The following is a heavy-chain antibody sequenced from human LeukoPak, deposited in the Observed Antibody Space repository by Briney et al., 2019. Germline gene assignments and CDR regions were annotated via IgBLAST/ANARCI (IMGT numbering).Heavy chain of an antibody. CDR3: ARSRPYDFWSGYSKPRRWFDP. CDR1: GGSFSGYY. J-gene: IGHJ5*02. D-gene: IGHD3-3*01. Sequence: SETLSPTCAVYGGSFSGYYWSWIRQPPGKGLEWIGEINHSGSTNYNPSLKSRVTISVDTSKNQFSLKLSSVTAADTAVYYCARSRPYDFWSGYSKPRRWFDPWGQGTLVTVSS. CDR2: INHSGST. V-gene: IGHV4-34*01.